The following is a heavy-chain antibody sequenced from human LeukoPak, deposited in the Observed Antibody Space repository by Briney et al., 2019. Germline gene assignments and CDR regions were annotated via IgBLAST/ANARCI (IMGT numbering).Heavy chain of an antibody. J-gene: IGHJ4*02. Sequence: GGSLRLSCAVSGFTFSTYSMNWVRQAPGKGLEWVSFISTSSSYIYYADSVKGRFTISRDNSKNSLYLQMNSLRAEDTAVYYCARDQDWNDRGGLDYWGQGTLVIVSS. CDR3: ARDQDWNDRGGLDY. D-gene: IGHD1-1*01. CDR1: GFTFSTYS. V-gene: IGHV3-21*01. CDR2: ISTSSSYI.